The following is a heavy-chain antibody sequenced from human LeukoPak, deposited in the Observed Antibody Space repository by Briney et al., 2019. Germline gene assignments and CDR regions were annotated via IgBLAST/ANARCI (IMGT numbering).Heavy chain of an antibody. CDR3: AKVDVVVPAAMYAFDI. Sequence: GGSLRLSCAASGFTFSSYAMSWVRQAPGKGLEWVSAISGSGGSTYYADSVKGRFTISRDNSKNTLYPQMNSLRAEDTAVYYCAKVDVVVPAAMYAFDIWGQGTMVTVSS. V-gene: IGHV3-23*01. CDR1: GFTFSSYA. D-gene: IGHD2-2*01. CDR2: ISGSGGST. J-gene: IGHJ3*02.